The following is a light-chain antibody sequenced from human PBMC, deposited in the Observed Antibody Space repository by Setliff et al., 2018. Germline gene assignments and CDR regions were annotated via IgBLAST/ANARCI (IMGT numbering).Light chain of an antibody. CDR1: SGDIGSFTF. J-gene: IGLJ2*01. CDR3: NSYTNTTSVV. CDR2: EVS. V-gene: IGLV2-14*03. Sequence: QSVLTQPASVSGSPGQSITISCTGSSGDIGSFTFVSWYQQYPDEAPKLIIFEVSDRPSGISDRFSGSKSANTASLTISGLQAEDEADYYCNSYTNTTSVVFGGGTKVTVL.